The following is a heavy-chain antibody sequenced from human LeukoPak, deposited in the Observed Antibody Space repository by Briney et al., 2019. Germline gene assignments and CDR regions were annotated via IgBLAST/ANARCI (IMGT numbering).Heavy chain of an antibody. J-gene: IGHJ1*01. Sequence: GGSLRLSCAASGFIFTNYGMNWVRQAPGKGLEWVAVIWFDGSKTFYADSVKGRFTISRDTSKNMLYLQMNSLRAEDTAVYYCAKPGGQQLVLGAEYFQHWGQGTLVTVSS. CDR1: GFIFTNYG. D-gene: IGHD6-13*01. CDR2: IWFDGSKT. CDR3: AKPGGQQLVLGAEYFQH. V-gene: IGHV3-33*06.